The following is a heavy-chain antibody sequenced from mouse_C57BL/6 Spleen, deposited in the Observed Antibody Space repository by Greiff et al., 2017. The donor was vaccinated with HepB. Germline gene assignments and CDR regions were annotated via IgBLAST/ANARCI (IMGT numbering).Heavy chain of an antibody. CDR1: GYTFTSYW. J-gene: IGHJ4*01. Sequence: VQLQQPGAELVKPGASVKMSCKASGYTFTSYWITWVKQRPGQGLEWIGDIYPGSGSTNYNEKFKSKATLTVDTSSSPAYMQLSSLTSEDSAVYYCAIQGDYYAMDYWGQGTSVTVSS. CDR3: AIQGDYYAMDY. V-gene: IGHV1-55*01. CDR2: IYPGSGST.